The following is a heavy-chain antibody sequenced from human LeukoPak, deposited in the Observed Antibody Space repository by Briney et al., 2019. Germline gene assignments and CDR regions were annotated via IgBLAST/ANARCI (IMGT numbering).Heavy chain of an antibody. CDR1: GFTFSSYS. CDR3: ARVRYGVSYFDY. D-gene: IGHD4-17*01. Sequence: PGGSLRLSCAASGFTFSSYSMNWVRQAPGKGLKWVSSISSSSSYIYYADSVKGRFTISRDNAKNSLYLQMNSLRDEDTAVYYCARVRYGVSYFDYWGQGTLVNVSS. J-gene: IGHJ4*02. CDR2: ISSSSSYI. V-gene: IGHV3-21*01.